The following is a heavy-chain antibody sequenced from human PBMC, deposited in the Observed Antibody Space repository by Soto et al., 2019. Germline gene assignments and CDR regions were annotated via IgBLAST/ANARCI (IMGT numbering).Heavy chain of an antibody. Sequence: QVQLVQSGAEVKKPGSSVKVSCKASGGTFSSYTISWVRQAPGQGLEWMGRIIPIPGIPNYAQKFQGRVTLTADKSTNTAYMEFTRLRSDDTAVYYCARDHNWIDFWFDPWGQGTLVTVSS. J-gene: IGHJ5*02. CDR1: GGTFSSYT. V-gene: IGHV1-69*08. CDR3: ARDHNWIDFWFDP. D-gene: IGHD1-1*01. CDR2: IIPIPGIP.